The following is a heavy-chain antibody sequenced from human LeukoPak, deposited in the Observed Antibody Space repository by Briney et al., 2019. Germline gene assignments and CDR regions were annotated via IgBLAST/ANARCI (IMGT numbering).Heavy chain of an antibody. CDR2: IYYSGNT. D-gene: IGHD5-12*01. J-gene: IGHJ5*02. Sequence: PSETLSLTCTVSGVSISSSNSYWGWIRQPPGKGLEWIGSIYYSGNTYYNASLKSQVSISIDTSKNQFSLKLSSVTAADTAVYYCARDHSTQGYSGYAWFDPWGQGTLVTVSS. CDR1: GVSISSSNSY. V-gene: IGHV4-39*07. CDR3: ARDHSTQGYSGYAWFDP.